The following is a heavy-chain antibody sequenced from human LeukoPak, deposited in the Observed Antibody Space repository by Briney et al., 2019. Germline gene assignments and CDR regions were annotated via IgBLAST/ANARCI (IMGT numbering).Heavy chain of an antibody. V-gene: IGHV3-48*03. D-gene: IGHD6-13*01. J-gene: IGHJ3*02. CDR3: ARDSSSWDPIRYDAFDI. CDR1: GFTFSSYE. Sequence: PRGSLRLSCAASGFTFSSYEMNWVRQAPGKGLEWVSYISSSGSAIYYADSVKGRFTISRDNAKNSLYLQMNSLRAEDTAGYYCARDSSSWDPIRYDAFDIWGQGTLVTVSS. CDR2: ISSSGSAI.